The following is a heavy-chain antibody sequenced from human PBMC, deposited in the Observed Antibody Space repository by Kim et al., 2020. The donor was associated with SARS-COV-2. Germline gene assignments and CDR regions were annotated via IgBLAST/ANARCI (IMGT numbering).Heavy chain of an antibody. Sequence: ASVKVSCKASGYTFTSYGISWVRQAPGQGLEWMGWISAYNGNTNYAQKLQGRVTMTTDTSTSTAYMELRSLRSDDTAVYYCAREGIAAAGQVFYYYYGMDVWGQGTTVTVSS. J-gene: IGHJ6*02. CDR1: GYTFTSYG. CDR3: AREGIAAAGQVFYYYYGMDV. CDR2: ISAYNGNT. D-gene: IGHD6-13*01. V-gene: IGHV1-18*01.